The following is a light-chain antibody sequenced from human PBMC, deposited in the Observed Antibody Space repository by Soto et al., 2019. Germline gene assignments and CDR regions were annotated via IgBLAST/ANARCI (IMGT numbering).Light chain of an antibody. Sequence: DIVLTQSPGTLSLSPGDRATLSCRASESVSGNSLAWYQQKPGQAPRLLIYGASRRATDLPDRYSGSGSGTDFTLTISILEHEDFACYSCQHYGSSPTFGGGTKVEIK. CDR1: ESVSGNS. V-gene: IGKV3-20*01. CDR3: QHYGSSPT. J-gene: IGKJ4*01. CDR2: GAS.